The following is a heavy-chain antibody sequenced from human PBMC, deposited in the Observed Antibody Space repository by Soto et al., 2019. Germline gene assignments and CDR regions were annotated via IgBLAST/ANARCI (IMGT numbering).Heavy chain of an antibody. Sequence: QVHLVKAGAAVAKTGSSVKVSCKASGDTFLNYALSWVRQGPRNGLEWLGGIIPLFGSPKYEQKFQDRVKITADESTRTGYMEVSSLRAGATGVYSCARGQVAGTSDYYGMDVWGRATTASVS. CDR1: GDTFLNYA. V-gene: IGHV1-69*01. J-gene: IGHJ6*03. CDR2: IIPLFGSP. D-gene: IGHD6-19*01. CDR3: ARGQVAGTSDYYGMDV.